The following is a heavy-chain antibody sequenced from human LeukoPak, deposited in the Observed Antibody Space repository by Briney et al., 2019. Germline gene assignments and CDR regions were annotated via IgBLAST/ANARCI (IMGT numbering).Heavy chain of an antibody. CDR1: GSSISSGNW. Sequence: PAGTLSLTCAVSGSSISSGNWWRWVRQPPGRGLEWIVEIYQGGSTNTNPSLKRRVTISLHKSKNPFSLKLSSVTAADTAVYYCARHDQVGGCTFDCWGQGTLVTVSS. J-gene: IGHJ4*02. D-gene: IGHD2-8*01. CDR2: IYQGGST. V-gene: IGHV4-4*02. CDR3: ARHDQVGGCTFDC.